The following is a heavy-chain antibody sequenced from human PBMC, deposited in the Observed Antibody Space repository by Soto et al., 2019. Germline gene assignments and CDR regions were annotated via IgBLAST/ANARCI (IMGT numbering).Heavy chain of an antibody. CDR1: GFTFSSYG. Sequence: PGGSLRLSCAASGFTFSSYGMHWVRQAPGKGLEWVAVISYDGSNKYYADSVKGRFTISRDNSKNTLYLQMNSLRAEDTAVYYCAKDYGDSSSSSYFDYWGQGTLVTVSS. V-gene: IGHV3-30*18. D-gene: IGHD6-6*01. CDR2: ISYDGSNK. CDR3: AKDYGDSSSSSYFDY. J-gene: IGHJ4*02.